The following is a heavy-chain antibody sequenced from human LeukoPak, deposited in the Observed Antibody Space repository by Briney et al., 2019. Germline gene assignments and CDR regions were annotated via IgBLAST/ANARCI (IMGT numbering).Heavy chain of an antibody. CDR3: ARNPYSKYNWFDP. Sequence: PSETLSLTCTVSGGSISSHYWSWIRQPPGKGLEWNGYIYYSGSTNYNPSLKSRVTISVDTSKNQFSLKLSSVTAADTAVYYCARNPYSKYNWFDPWGQGTLVTVSS. CDR1: GGSISSHY. CDR2: IYYSGST. V-gene: IGHV4-59*11. J-gene: IGHJ5*02. D-gene: IGHD4-11*01.